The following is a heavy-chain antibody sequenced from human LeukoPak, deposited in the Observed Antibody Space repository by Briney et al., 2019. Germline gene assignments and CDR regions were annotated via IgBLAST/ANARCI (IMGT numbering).Heavy chain of an antibody. CDR1: GFTFSSYA. CDR3: AKDLTGAPLYYFDY. J-gene: IGHJ4*02. D-gene: IGHD3-9*01. V-gene: IGHV3-30-3*01. Sequence: GRSLRLSCAASGFTFSSYAMHWVRQAPGKGLEWVAVTSYDGSNKYYADSVKGRFTISRDNSKNTLYLQMNSLGAEDTAVYYCAKDLTGAPLYYFDYWGQGTLVTVSS. CDR2: TSYDGSNK.